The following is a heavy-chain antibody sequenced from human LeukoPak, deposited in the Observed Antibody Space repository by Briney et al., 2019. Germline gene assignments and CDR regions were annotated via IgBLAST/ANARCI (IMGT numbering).Heavy chain of an antibody. D-gene: IGHD5-24*01. CDR3: ARDYKYAFDN. V-gene: IGHV3-48*01. J-gene: IGHJ4*02. CDR2: IGIDSGNT. Sequence: GGSLRLSCAASGFTFSDYSMNWVRQAPGKGLEWISYIGIDSGNTNYADSVKGRFTISGDKAKNSLYLQMNSLRVKDTAVYYCARDYKYAFDNWGQGTLVTVSS. CDR1: GFTFSDYS.